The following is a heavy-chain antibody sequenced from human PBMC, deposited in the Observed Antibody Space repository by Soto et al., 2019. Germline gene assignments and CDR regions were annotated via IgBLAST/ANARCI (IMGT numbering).Heavy chain of an antibody. CDR2: ISSSGGTT. J-gene: IGHJ4*02. V-gene: IGHV3-11*01. CDR3: ARDLEPQYYFDS. CDR1: RFTFSDYY. Sequence: QVELVESGGDLVTPGGSLRLSCAASRFTFSDYYMGWIRQAPGKGLEWVSYISSSGGTTYYADSVKGRFTISRDNAKNSLYLQMNSLRVEDTAVYYCARDLEPQYYFDSWGQGTRVTVSS.